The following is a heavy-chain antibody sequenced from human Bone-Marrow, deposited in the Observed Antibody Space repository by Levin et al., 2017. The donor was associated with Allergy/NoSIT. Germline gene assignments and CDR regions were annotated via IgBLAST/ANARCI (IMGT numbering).Heavy chain of an antibody. CDR3: TTSGFYGSGSYKFDT. D-gene: IGHD3-10*01. CDR2: FDPEDDER. Sequence: GGSLRLSCKVSGNSLTELCMHWVRQVAGKGLEWMGSFDPEDDERVYARKFQGRVTVTEDTSTDTAYMELRSLRSEDTAVYYCTTSGFYGSGSYKFDTWGQGTLVTVSS. V-gene: IGHV1-24*01. CDR1: GNSLTELC. J-gene: IGHJ5*02.